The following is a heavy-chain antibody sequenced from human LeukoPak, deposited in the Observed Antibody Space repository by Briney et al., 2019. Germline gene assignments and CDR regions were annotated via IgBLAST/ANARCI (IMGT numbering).Heavy chain of an antibody. CDR3: TRQYSGGMDV. D-gene: IGHD5-12*01. CDR2: TYYRSRWFN. V-gene: IGHV6-1*01. Sequence: SQTLSLTCAISGDSVSSKSVAWNWIRQSPSRGLEWLGRTYYRSRWFNGYAVSVKGRITISPDTSKNQFSLQLNSVTPEDTAVYYCTRQYSGGMDVWGQGTTVTVSS. J-gene: IGHJ6*02. CDR1: GDSVSSKSVA.